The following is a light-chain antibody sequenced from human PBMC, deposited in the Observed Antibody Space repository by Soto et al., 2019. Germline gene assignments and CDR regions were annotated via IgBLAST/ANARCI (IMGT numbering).Light chain of an antibody. Sequence: DIQMTQSPSTLSASVGERVTITCRASQSISPWLAWYQKKPGKAPNLLIYRASNLQTGVPSRFSGSGSGTEFTLTINSLQPDDFATYYCQQYRGRPYTFGQGTKLEIE. CDR3: QQYRGRPYT. CDR1: QSISPW. V-gene: IGKV1-5*03. CDR2: RAS. J-gene: IGKJ2*01.